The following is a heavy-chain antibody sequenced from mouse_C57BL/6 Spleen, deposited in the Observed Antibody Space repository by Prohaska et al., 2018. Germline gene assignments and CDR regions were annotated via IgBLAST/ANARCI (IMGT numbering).Heavy chain of an antibody. D-gene: IGHD2-2*01. J-gene: IGHJ4*01. CDR1: GIDFSRYW. CDR3: ARLGYDGAMVY. CDR2: INPDSSTR. V-gene: IGHV4-1*01. Sequence: EVKLLQSGGDLVQPGGSLKLSCAASGIDFSRYWKSWVRRAPGKGLEWIEEINPDSSTRNYAPSLKDKIIISRDKAKNTRYLQMSKVRSEDTELYNCARLGYDGAMVYWGQGTSVTVSS.